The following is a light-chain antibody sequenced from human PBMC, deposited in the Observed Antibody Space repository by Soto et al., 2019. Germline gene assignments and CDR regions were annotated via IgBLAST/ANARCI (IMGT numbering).Light chain of an antibody. V-gene: IGKV3-11*01. CDR3: QHRYSWPLT. Sequence: EVVLTQSPATLSLSLGERATLSCRASQSIGRSLAWYQQRPGQAPSLLISDASNRATGIPARFSGSGSGTDFSLTISSLEPEDFAVYYCQHRYSWPLTFGGGTKVEI. CDR2: DAS. CDR1: QSIGRS. J-gene: IGKJ4*01.